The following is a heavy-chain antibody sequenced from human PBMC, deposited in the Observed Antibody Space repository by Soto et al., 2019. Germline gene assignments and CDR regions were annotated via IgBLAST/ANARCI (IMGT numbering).Heavy chain of an antibody. CDR2: TYYRSKSYN. D-gene: IGHD6-6*01. J-gene: IGHJ4*02. V-gene: IGHV6-1*01. Sequence: SPTLSLTCGISGDSVSSNSAAWSWSRQSASRGLEWLGRTYYRSKSYNDYAVSVKSRITINPDTSKNQFSLQLNSVTPEDTAVYYCARYSSSSRVCDYWGQGTLVIVSS. CDR3: ARYSSSSRVCDY. CDR1: GDSVSSNSAA.